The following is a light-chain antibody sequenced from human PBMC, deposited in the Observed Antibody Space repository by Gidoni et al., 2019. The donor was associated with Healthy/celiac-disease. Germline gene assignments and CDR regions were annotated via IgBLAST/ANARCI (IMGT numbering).Light chain of an antibody. CDR1: SSNSGSNY. CDR2: RNN. Sequence: QSVLTQPPSASGNPGQRVTIACSGSSSNSGSNYVYWYQQLPGTAPKLLIYRNNQRPSGVTDRFSCSKSGTAASLAISGLRSEDEADYYCAAWEDSLSVWVFGGGTKLTVL. J-gene: IGLJ3*02. V-gene: IGLV1-47*01. CDR3: AAWEDSLSVWV.